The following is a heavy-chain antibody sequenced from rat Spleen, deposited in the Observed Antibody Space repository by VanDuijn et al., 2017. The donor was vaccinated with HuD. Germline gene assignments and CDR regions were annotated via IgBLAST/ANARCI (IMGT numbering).Heavy chain of an antibody. CDR2: ITNIGGST. J-gene: IGHJ2*01. V-gene: IGHV5-31*01. D-gene: IGHD4-2*01. CDR1: GFTFNNYW. CDR3: TRENWKPDY. Sequence: EVQLVESGGGLVQPGGSLKLSCVASGFTFNNYWMTRIRQPPGKGLEWVASITNIGGSTYYPDSVKGRFTISRDNAKSTLYLQMNSLRSEDTATYFCTRENWKPDYWGQGVMVTVSS.